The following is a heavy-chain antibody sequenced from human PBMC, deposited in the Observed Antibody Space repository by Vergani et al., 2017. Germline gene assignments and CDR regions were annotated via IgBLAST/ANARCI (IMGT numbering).Heavy chain of an antibody. D-gene: IGHD3-3*01. J-gene: IGHJ6*03. CDR1: GFTFSSYS. CDR3: ARAALWSGYYDYYYYMDV. Sequence: EVQLVESGGGLVKPGGSLRLSCAASGFTFSSYSMNWVRQAPGKGLEWVSSISSSSSYIYYADSVKGRFTISRDNAKNSLYLQMNSRRAEDTAVYYCARAALWSGYYDYYYYMDVWGKGTTVTVSS. CDR2: ISSSSSYI. V-gene: IGHV3-21*01.